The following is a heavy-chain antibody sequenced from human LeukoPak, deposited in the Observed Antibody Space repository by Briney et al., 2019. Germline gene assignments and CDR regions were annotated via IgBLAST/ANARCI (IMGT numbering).Heavy chain of an antibody. CDR3: ARTLGYCSGGSCYNWFDP. CDR2: INPNSGGT. J-gene: IGHJ5*02. D-gene: IGHD2-15*01. V-gene: IGHV1-2*02. CDR1: GYTFTGYY. Sequence: ASVTVSCKASGYTFTGYYMHWVRQAPGQGLEWMGWINPNSGGTNYAQKFRGRLPMTRDTSISTAYMELSRLRSDDTAVYYCARTLGYCSGGSCYNWFDPWGQGTLVTVSS.